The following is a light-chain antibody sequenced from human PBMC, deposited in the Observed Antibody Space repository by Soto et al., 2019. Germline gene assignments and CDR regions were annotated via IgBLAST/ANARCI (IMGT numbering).Light chain of an antibody. CDR1: QSVTTN. CDR3: QQYNNWPPWT. V-gene: IGKV3-15*01. Sequence: EIGVSQSPSTLSVSTGERATLSCRASQSVTTNMAWYQQKPGQAPRLLIYGASTRATGIPARFSGSGSGTDFTLTISSLQSEDFAVYYCQQYNNWPPWTFAQGTKVAIK. J-gene: IGKJ1*01. CDR2: GAS.